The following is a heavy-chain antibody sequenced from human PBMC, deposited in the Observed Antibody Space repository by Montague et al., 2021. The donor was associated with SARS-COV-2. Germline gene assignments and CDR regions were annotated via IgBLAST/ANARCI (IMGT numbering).Heavy chain of an antibody. CDR2: TYYRSKWYS. V-gene: IGHV6-1*01. CDR1: GDSVSSNSAA. J-gene: IGHJ6*02. CDR3: ARGDEEQWLVHYYYGMDV. D-gene: IGHD6-19*01. Sequence: CAISGDSVSSNSAAWNWIRQSPSRGLEWLGRTYYRSKWYSDYAVSVKSRITINPDTSKNQFSLQLNSVTPEDTAVYYCARGDEEQWLVHYYYGMDVWGQGTTVTVSS.